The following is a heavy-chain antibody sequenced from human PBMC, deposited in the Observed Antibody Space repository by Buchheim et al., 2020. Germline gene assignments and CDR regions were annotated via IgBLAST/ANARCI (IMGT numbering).Heavy chain of an antibody. CDR1: GYTFTDYR. D-gene: IGHD1-26*01. CDR2: ISPNSGDT. Sequence: QVQLVQSGAEVKKPGASVKVSCKASGYTFTDYRIDWVRQAPGQGLEWMGWISPNSGDTPYAKKFQGRVTRTRDTSISTAYMELTSLTSDDAAVYYCARDYYGSYEYWGQGTL. V-gene: IGHV1-2*02. J-gene: IGHJ4*02. CDR3: ARDYYGSYEY.